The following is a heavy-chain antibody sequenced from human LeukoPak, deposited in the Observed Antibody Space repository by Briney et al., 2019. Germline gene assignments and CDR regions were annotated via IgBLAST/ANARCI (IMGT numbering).Heavy chain of an antibody. Sequence: GASVKVSCKASGYTFTRYDINWVRQATGQGLEWMGWMNPNSGNTGYAQKFQGRVTITRNTSISTAYMELSSLRSEDTAVYYCAKENYYDSSGYPLPFDYWGQGTLVTVSS. J-gene: IGHJ4*02. D-gene: IGHD3-22*01. CDR1: GYTFTRYD. CDR2: MNPNSGNT. V-gene: IGHV1-8*03. CDR3: AKENYYDSSGYPLPFDY.